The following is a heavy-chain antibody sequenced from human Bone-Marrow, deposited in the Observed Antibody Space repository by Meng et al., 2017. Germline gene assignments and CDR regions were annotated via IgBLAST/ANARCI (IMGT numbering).Heavy chain of an antibody. V-gene: IGHV3-48*03. Sequence: GESLKISCAASGFTFSSYEMNWVRQAPGKGLEWVSYISSSGSTIYYADSVKGRFTISRDKAKNSLYLQMNSLRAEDTAVYYCARDHSGYDFWSGYSLSYLDYGMDVWGQGTTVTVSS. CDR2: ISSSGSTI. CDR1: GFTFSSYE. J-gene: IGHJ6*02. CDR3: ARDHSGYDFWSGYSLSYLDYGMDV. D-gene: IGHD3-3*01.